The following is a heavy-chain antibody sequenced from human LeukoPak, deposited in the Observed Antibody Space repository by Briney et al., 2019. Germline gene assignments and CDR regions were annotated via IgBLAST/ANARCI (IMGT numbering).Heavy chain of an antibody. V-gene: IGHV4-61*01. Sequence: PSETLSLTCTVSGGSISGRSYYWSWIRQPPGKGLEWIGYIYYSGSTNYNPSLKSRVTISVDTSKNQFSLKLSSVTAADTAVYYCARSYRSSSSCYLQVDYWGQGTLVTVSS. J-gene: IGHJ4*02. D-gene: IGHD2-2*01. CDR2: IYYSGST. CDR1: GGSISGRSYY. CDR3: ARSYRSSSSCYLQVDY.